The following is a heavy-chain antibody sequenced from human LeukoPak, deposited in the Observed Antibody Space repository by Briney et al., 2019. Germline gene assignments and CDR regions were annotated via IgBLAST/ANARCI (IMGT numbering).Heavy chain of an antibody. V-gene: IGHV3-7*01. CDR2: IKEDGTEK. CDR1: GFNFRNYW. J-gene: IGHJ5*02. Sequence: PGGSLRLSCAASGFNFRNYWMSWVRQAPGKGLEWVANIKEDGTEKKYVDSVKGRFTISRDNAKKSLYLQMNSLRAEDTAVYYCTRKQKVYQCLVPYNWFDPWGQGTLVTVSS. CDR3: TRKQKVYQCLVPYNWFDP. D-gene: IGHD6-19*01.